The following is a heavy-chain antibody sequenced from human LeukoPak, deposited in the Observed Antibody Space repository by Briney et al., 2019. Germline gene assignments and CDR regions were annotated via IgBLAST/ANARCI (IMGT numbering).Heavy chain of an antibody. CDR2: IYYSGST. CDR3: ARGSSSGWPYNWFDP. CDR1: GASISSGDYY. Sequence: PSETLSLTCTVSGASISSGDYYWSWIRQPPGKGLGWIGSIYYSGSTFHYNPSLKSRVAISIDTSKNQFSLKPSSVTAADTAVYYCARGSSSGWPYNWFDPWGQGTLVTVSS. V-gene: IGHV4-30-4*08. D-gene: IGHD6-19*01. J-gene: IGHJ5*02.